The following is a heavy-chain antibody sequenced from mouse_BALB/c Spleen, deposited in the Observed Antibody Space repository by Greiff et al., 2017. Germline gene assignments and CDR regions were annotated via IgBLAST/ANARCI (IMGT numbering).Heavy chain of an antibody. CDR3: TRIYYYGSFAY. J-gene: IGHJ3*01. CDR1: GYTFTSYY. Sequence: QVQLKQSGAELVKPGASVKLSCKASGYTFTSYYMYWVKQRPGQGLEWIGEINPSNGGTNFNEKFKSKATLTVDKSSSTAYMQLSSLTSEDSAVYYCTRIYYYGSFAYWGQGTLVTVSA. V-gene: IGHV1S81*02. CDR2: INPSNGGT. D-gene: IGHD1-1*01.